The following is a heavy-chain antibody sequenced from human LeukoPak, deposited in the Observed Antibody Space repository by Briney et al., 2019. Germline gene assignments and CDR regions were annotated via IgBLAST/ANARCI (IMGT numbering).Heavy chain of an antibody. CDR1: GASINTFS. Sequence: SETLSLTCSVSGASINTFSCNWFRQPPGEGLEWIGYFSASGNTKYSPSLKSRVIISRDTSKNQVSLRLTSVAAADTAVYYCAKWTGSGFDVWGQGTMVTVSS. J-gene: IGHJ3*01. CDR3: AKWTGSGFDV. CDR2: FSASGNT. V-gene: IGHV4-59*03. D-gene: IGHD1-1*01.